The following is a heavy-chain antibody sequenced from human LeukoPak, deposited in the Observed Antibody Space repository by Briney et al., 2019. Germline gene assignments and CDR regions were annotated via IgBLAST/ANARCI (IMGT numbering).Heavy chain of an antibody. V-gene: IGHV1-2*02. J-gene: IGHJ4*02. CDR1: GFTFTAYY. Sequence: ASVKVSCKASGFTFTAYYMHWVRQAPGQGLEWMGWINPNSGGTNYAQKFQGRVTMTRDTSISTAYMELSRLRSDDTAVYYCARGPHWDPHFDYWGQGTLVTVSS. CDR2: INPNSGGT. CDR3: ARGPHWDPHFDY. D-gene: IGHD7-27*01.